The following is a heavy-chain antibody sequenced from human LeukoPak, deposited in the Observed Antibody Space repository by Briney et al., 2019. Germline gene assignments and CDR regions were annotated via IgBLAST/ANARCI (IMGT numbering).Heavy chain of an antibody. Sequence: GGSLRLSCAASGFTFSSYWMHWVRQAPGKGLVWVTRINNDGSITGYADSVEGRFTISRDNAKNTLFLQMNSLRAEDTAVYYCASGSCGGGRCYLHPEYWGQRTLVTVSS. J-gene: IGHJ4*02. V-gene: IGHV3-74*01. D-gene: IGHD2-15*01. CDR2: INNDGSIT. CDR1: GFTFSSYW. CDR3: ASGSCGGGRCYLHPEY.